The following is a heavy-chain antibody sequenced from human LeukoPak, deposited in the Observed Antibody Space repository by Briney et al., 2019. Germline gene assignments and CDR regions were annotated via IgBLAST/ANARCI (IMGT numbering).Heavy chain of an antibody. CDR1: GFAFSVYA. J-gene: IGHJ5*02. CDR2: IKPDGSEK. D-gene: IGHD3-10*01. CDR3: VRGSSGTVVRGVAWAWFDP. V-gene: IGHV3-7*05. Sequence: PGGSLRLSCAASGFAFSVYAMSWLRQPPGKGLEWVANIKPDGSEKHFVDSVRGRFTISRDNAKDSLYLQMNSLRAEDTAVYYCVRGSSGTVVRGVAWAWFDPWGQGTLVTVSS.